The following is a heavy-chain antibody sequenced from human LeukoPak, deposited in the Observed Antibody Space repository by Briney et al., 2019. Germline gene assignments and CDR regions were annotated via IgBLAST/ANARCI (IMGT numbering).Heavy chain of an antibody. V-gene: IGHV3-21*01. Sequence: GGSLRLSCVASGFTFSDFDMNWVRQAPGKGLEWVSSISSSSSHIYYADSVKGRFTISRDNAKNSLYLQMNSLRAEDTAVYYCARGNYYGDAFDIWGQGTMVTVSS. J-gene: IGHJ3*02. CDR1: GFTFSDFD. D-gene: IGHD3-3*01. CDR2: ISSSSSHI. CDR3: ARGNYYGDAFDI.